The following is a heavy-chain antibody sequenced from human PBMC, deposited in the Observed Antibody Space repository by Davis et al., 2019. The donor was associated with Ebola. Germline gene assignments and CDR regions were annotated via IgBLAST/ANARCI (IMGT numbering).Heavy chain of an antibody. CDR3: ATLARTGTTDC. Sequence: GASLKISCAASGFTFSIYAMNWVRQAPGKGLEWVSAITGSGSSTSYADSVKGRFTVSRDNAKNTLYLQMNSLRAEDTALYYCATLARTGTTDCWGQGTLVTVSS. CDR1: GFTFSIYA. J-gene: IGHJ4*02. V-gene: IGHV3-23*01. D-gene: IGHD1-1*01. CDR2: ITGSGSST.